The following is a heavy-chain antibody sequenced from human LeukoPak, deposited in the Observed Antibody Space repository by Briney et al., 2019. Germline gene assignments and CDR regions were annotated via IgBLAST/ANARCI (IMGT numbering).Heavy chain of an antibody. CDR2: IIPILGIA. CDR3: AXXXXXVGDSTSTMGYYYYYXMDV. Sequence: SVKVSCKASGGTFSSYTISWVRQAPGQGLEWMGRIIPILGIANYAQKFQGRVTITADKSTSTAYMELSSLTSEDTAVYYCAXXXXXVGDSTSTMGYYYYYXMDVWXKGTTVTVSS. CDR1: GGTFSSYT. D-gene: IGHD3-3*01. V-gene: IGHV1-69*02. J-gene: IGHJ6*03.